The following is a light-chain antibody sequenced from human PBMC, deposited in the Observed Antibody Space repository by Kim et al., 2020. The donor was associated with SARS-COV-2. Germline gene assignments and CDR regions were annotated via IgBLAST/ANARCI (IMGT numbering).Light chain of an antibody. CDR2: AAS. CDR3: LQDSRYPRT. Sequence: AIQMTQSPSSLSASTGDRVTITCRASQAIRNELGWYQQKPGKAPKVLIYAASTLQSGFSSRFSGSGSGTDFTLTISSLQPEDFATYYCLQDSRYPRTFGQGTKVDIK. CDR1: QAIRNE. J-gene: IGKJ1*01. V-gene: IGKV1-6*01.